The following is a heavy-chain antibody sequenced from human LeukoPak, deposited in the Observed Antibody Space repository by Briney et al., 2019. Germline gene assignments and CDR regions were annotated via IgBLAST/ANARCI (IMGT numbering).Heavy chain of an antibody. Sequence: GGSLRLSCAASGFIYSRYWMSWVRQARGKGLEWVANIKQDGSEKYYVYSVKGRFTISRDNDKNSLYLQMNSLRAEDTAVYYCARRRYSGSSQHFDYWGQGTLVTVSS. J-gene: IGHJ4*02. CDR2: IKQDGSEK. D-gene: IGHD1-26*01. V-gene: IGHV3-7*01. CDR1: GFIYSRYW. CDR3: ARRRYSGSSQHFDY.